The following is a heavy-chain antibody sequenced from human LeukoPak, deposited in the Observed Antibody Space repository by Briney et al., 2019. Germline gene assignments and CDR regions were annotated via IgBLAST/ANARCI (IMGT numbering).Heavy chain of an antibody. CDR1: GFTFSSYS. V-gene: IGHV3-21*01. CDR3: ASGYYDILTGFEY. Sequence: GGSLRLSCTASGFTFSSYSLNWVRQAPGKGLEWVSSVSTCSNYIYYADSVKGRFTISRDNDKNSLYLQMSSLRVEDTAVYYCASGYYDILTGFEYWGQGTLVTVSS. CDR2: VSTCSNYI. D-gene: IGHD3-9*01. J-gene: IGHJ4*02.